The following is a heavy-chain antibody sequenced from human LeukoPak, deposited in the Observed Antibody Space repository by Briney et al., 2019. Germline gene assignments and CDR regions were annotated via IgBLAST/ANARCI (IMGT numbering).Heavy chain of an antibody. CDR1: GFTFSSYA. Sequence: QTGGSLRLSCAASGFTFSSYAMSWVRQAPGKGLEWVSAISGSGGSTYYADSVKGRFTISRDNSKNTLYLQMNSLRAEDTAVYYCAKDRSFYYGSGSQTPFDYWGQGTLVTVYS. CDR2: ISGSGGST. D-gene: IGHD3-10*01. V-gene: IGHV3-23*01. J-gene: IGHJ4*02. CDR3: AKDRSFYYGSGSQTPFDY.